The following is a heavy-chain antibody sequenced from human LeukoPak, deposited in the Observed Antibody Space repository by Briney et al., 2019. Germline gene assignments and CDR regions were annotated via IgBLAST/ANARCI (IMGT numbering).Heavy chain of an antibody. Sequence: SETLSLTCTVSGGSISNVNFYWGWIRQPPGKGLEWIGSIYYTGTTYYNPSLKNRVTTSVGTSKNQFSLKLSSVTAADTAVYYCARLGYTYGYAGYYSDYWGQGTLVTVSS. J-gene: IGHJ4*02. CDR2: IYYTGTT. CDR3: ARLGYTYGYAGYYSDY. D-gene: IGHD5-18*01. V-gene: IGHV4-39*01. CDR1: GGSISNVNFY.